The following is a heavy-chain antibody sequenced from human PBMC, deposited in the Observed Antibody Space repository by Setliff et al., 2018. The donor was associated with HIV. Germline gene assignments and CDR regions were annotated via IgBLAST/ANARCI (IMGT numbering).Heavy chain of an antibody. V-gene: IGHV4-59*08. J-gene: IGHJ5*02. CDR2: IHHSGSS. Sequence: SETLSLTCTVSGDSIITYYWTWIRQPPGKGLEWIGYIHHSGSSDYTPSLRSRVTMSVDTSKNQFSLKLTSVTAADTAVYYCARYSYGYVRDLRFDPWGQGTLVTVSS. CDR3: ARYSYGYVRDLRFDP. CDR1: GDSIITYY. D-gene: IGHD5-18*01.